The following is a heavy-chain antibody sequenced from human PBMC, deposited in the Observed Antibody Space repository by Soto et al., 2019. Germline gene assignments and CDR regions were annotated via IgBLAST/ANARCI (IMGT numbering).Heavy chain of an antibody. J-gene: IGHJ5*02. D-gene: IGHD3-3*01. Sequence: ASVKVSCKASGYTFTSYAMHWVRQAPGQRLEWMGWINAGNGNTKYSQKFQGRVTITRDTSASTAYMELSSLRSEDTAVYYCARGLRFLEWQDNWFDPWGQGTLVTVSS. CDR1: GYTFTSYA. CDR2: INAGNGNT. V-gene: IGHV1-3*01. CDR3: ARGLRFLEWQDNWFDP.